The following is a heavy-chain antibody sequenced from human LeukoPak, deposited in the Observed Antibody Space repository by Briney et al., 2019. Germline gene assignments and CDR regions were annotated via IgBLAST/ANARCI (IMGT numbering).Heavy chain of an antibody. CDR2: INPNSGGT. V-gene: IGHV1-2*02. Sequence: GASVKVSCKASGYTFTGYYMHWVRQAPGQGLEWMGWINPNSGGTNYAQKFQDRVTMTRDTSISTAYMELSGLRSDDTAVYYCARAFCPGHICRIWPTDLDNFDYWGQGTLVTVSS. J-gene: IGHJ4*02. CDR1: GYTFTGYY. D-gene: IGHD2-2*03. CDR3: ARAFCPGHICRIWPTDLDNFDY.